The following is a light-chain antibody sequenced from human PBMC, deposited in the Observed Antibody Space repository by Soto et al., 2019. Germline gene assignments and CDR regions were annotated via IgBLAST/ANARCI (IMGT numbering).Light chain of an antibody. CDR2: EVS. CDR1: SSDVGGYNY. Sequence: SALTQPASVSGSPGQSITISCTGTSSDVGGYNYVYWYQQHPGKAPKLMIYEVSNRPSGVSIRFSGSKSGNTASLTISGLQDEDEADYYCRSYTSSSTLVFGGGTKLTAL. CDR3: RSYTSSSTLV. V-gene: IGLV2-14*01. J-gene: IGLJ2*01.